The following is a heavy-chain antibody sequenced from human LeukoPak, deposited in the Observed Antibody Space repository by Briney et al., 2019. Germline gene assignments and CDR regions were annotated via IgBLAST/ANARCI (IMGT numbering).Heavy chain of an antibody. V-gene: IGHV4-59*08. CDR2: IYYSGST. CDR3: AGSYGDYVAWFDP. J-gene: IGHJ5*02. D-gene: IGHD4-17*01. CDR1: GGSISSYY. Sequence: SETLSLTCTVSGGSISSYYWSWIRQPPGKGLEWIGYIYYSGSTNYNPSLKSRVTISVDTSKNQFSLKLSSVTAADTAVYYCAGSYGDYVAWFDPRGQGTLVTVSS.